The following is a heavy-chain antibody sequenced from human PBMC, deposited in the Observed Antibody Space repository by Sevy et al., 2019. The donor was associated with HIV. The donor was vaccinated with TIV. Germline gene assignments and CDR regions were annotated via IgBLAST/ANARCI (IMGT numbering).Heavy chain of an antibody. CDR1: GFNFSIYG. CDR2: IWYAGSNK. D-gene: IGHD2-21*02. J-gene: IGHJ4*02. Sequence: GGSLRLSCAASGFNFSIYGMHWVRQAPGKGLEWVALIWYAGSNKYYVDSVKGRFTIFRDNSKNTVYLQMNSLRAEDTAVYYCARGRDCWNFDYWGQGTLVTVSS. CDR3: ARGRDCWNFDY. V-gene: IGHV3-33*01.